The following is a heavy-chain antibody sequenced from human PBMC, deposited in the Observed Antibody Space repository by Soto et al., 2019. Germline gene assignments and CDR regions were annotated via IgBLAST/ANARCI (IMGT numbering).Heavy chain of an antibody. V-gene: IGHV5-51*01. CDR2: IYPGDSDT. D-gene: IGHD3-10*01. CDR3: AIGITMVRGLINAFDI. CDR1: GYSFTSYW. J-gene: IGHJ3*02. Sequence: PGESLKISCKGSGYSFTSYWIGLVRQMPGKGLEWMGSIYPGDSDTRYSPSFQGQVTISADKSISTAYLQWSSLKASDTAMYYCAIGITMVRGLINAFDIWGQGTMVTVSS.